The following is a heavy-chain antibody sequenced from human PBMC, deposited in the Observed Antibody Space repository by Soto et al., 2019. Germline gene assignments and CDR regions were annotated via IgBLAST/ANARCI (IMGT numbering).Heavy chain of an antibody. D-gene: IGHD6-13*01. V-gene: IGHV1-69*06. Sequence: QVQLEQSGSEVKKSGSSVKVSCKASGYSFSSHAITWVRKAPGQGLEWMGGIIPVFGTPSYAQKFQGRVTISADKSTNTSYLELRSLRSEDTAVYYCARGGALSTSWYWGDGLDSWGQGTQVTVSS. CDR1: GYSFSSHA. CDR2: IIPVFGTP. J-gene: IGHJ4*02. CDR3: ARGGALSTSWYWGDGLDS.